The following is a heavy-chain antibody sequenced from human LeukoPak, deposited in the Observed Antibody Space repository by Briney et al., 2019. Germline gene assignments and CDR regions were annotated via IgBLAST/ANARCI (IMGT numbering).Heavy chain of an antibody. CDR2: VNHSGNT. J-gene: IGHJ3*02. Sequence: SETLSLTCAVYGGTFSGHFWSWIRQPPGKGLEWIGEVNHSGNTKYNPSLKTRVTISVDTSKNQFSLRLRSMTAADTAVYYCARGYGSRSPDAFDIWGQGTMVTVSS. V-gene: IGHV4-34*01. CDR3: ARGYGSRSPDAFDI. D-gene: IGHD3-10*01. CDR1: GGTFSGHF.